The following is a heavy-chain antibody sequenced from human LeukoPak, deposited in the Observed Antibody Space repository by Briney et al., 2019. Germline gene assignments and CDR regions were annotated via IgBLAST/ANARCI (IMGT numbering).Heavy chain of an antibody. D-gene: IGHD2-2*01. CDR2: ISSSSSTI. CDR1: GFTFSSYS. V-gene: IGHV3-48*01. Sequence: GGSLRLSCAASGFTFSSYSMNWVRQAPGKGLEGVSYISSSSSTIYYADSVKGRFTISRDNAKNSLYLQMNSLRAEDTAVYYCARDEDQDIVVVPAASFDYWGQGTLVTVSS. CDR3: ARDEDQDIVVVPAASFDY. J-gene: IGHJ4*02.